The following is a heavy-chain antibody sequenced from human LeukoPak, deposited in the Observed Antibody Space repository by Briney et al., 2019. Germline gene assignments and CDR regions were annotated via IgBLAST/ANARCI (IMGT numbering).Heavy chain of an antibody. CDR3: VKDWMGSILYSFDS. CDR2: ISGSGGST. V-gene: IGHV3-23*01. J-gene: IGHJ4*02. CDR1: GFTFSSYA. Sequence: GGSLRLSCAASGFTFSSYAMSWVRRAPGKGLEWVSAISGSGGSTYYADSVKGRFTISRDNSKNTLYLQMNSLRAEHTAVYYCVKDWMGSILYSFDSWGQGTLVTVSS. D-gene: IGHD3-3*01.